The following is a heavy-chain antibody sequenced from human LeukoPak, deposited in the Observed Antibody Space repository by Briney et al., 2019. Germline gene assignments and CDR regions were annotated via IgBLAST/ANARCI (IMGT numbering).Heavy chain of an antibody. V-gene: IGHV3-23*01. J-gene: IGHJ4*02. Sequence: GGSLRLSCAASGFTFSGYAMSWVRQAPGKGLEWASSISGSGGSTYYADSVKGRFTISRDNSKNTLCLQMNSLRAEDTALYYCAKLQQLVVGTVDYWGQGTLVTVSS. CDR2: ISGSGGST. CDR1: GFTFSGYA. D-gene: IGHD6-13*01. CDR3: AKLQQLVVGTVDY.